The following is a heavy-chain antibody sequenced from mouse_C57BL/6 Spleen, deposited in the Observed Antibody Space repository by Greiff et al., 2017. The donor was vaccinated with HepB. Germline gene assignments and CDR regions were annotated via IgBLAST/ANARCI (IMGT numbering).Heavy chain of an antibody. V-gene: IGHV1-50*01. Sequence: QVQLQQPGAELVKPGASVKLSCKASGYTFTSYWMQWVKQRPGQGLEWIGEIDPSDSYTNYNQKFKGKATLTVETSSSTAYMQLSSLTSEDYAVYYCASYGSSSWFAYWGQGTLVTVSA. CDR3: ASYGSSSWFAY. CDR1: GYTFTSYW. J-gene: IGHJ3*01. CDR2: IDPSDSYT. D-gene: IGHD1-1*01.